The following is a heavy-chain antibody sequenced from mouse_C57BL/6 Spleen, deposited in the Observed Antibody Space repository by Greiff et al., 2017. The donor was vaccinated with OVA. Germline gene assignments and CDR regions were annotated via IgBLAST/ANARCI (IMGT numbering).Heavy chain of an antibody. J-gene: IGHJ3*01. CDR2: INPNNGGT. CDR1: GYTFTDYN. V-gene: IGHV1-22*01. D-gene: IGHD2-4*01. CDR3: ARQGYYDYDGGFAY. Sequence: VQLQQSGPELVKPGASVKMSCKASGYTFTDYNMHWVKQSHGKSLEWIGYINPNNGGTSYNQKFKGKATLTVNKSSSTAYMELRSLTSEDSAVYYCARQGYYDYDGGFAYWGQGTLVTVSA.